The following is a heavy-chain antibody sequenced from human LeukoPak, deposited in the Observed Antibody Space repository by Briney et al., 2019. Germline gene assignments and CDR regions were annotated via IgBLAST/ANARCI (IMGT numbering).Heavy chain of an antibody. D-gene: IGHD1-7*01. J-gene: IGHJ4*02. Sequence: ASVKVSCKASGYTFTGYYMHWVRQAPGQGLEWMGRINPNSGGTNYAQKFQGRVTMTRDTSISTAYMELSRLRSDDTAVYYCARTRNYVANFDYWDQGTLVTVSS. CDR2: INPNSGGT. CDR1: GYTFTGYY. CDR3: ARTRNYVANFDY. V-gene: IGHV1-2*06.